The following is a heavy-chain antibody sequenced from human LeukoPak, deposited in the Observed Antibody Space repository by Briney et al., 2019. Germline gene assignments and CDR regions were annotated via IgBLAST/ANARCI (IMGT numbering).Heavy chain of an antibody. CDR1: GFTFSSYA. J-gene: IGHJ6*02. V-gene: IGHV3-30-3*01. Sequence: QSGRSLRLSCAASGFTFSSYAMHWVRQAPGKGLEWVAVISYDGSNKYYADSVKGRFTISRDNSKNTLYLQMNSLRAEDTAVYYCAKEKYSSGWYPYGMDVWGQGTTVSVSS. D-gene: IGHD6-19*01. CDR2: ISYDGSNK. CDR3: AKEKYSSGWYPYGMDV.